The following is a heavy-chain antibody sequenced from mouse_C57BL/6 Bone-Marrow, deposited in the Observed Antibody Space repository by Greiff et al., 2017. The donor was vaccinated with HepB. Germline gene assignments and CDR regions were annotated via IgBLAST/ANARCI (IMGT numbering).Heavy chain of an antibody. CDR2: IYPRSGNT. CDR3: AGDYEPLDY. Sequence: VKLMESGAELARPGASVKLSCKASGYTFTSYGISWVKQRTGQGLEWIGEIYPRSGNTYYNEKFKGKATLTADKSSSTAYMELRSLTSEDSAVYFCAGDYEPLDYWGQGTTLTVSS. D-gene: IGHD2-4*01. J-gene: IGHJ2*01. V-gene: IGHV1-81*01. CDR1: GYTFTSYG.